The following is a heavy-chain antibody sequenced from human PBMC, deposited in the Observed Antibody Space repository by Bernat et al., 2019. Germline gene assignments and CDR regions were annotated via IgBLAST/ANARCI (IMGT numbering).Heavy chain of an antibody. D-gene: IGHD5-24*01. Sequence: QVQLVQSGAEVKKPGASVKVSCKASGYTFTSYYMHWVRQTPGQGLEWMGIINPSGGSTSYAQKFQGRVTMTRDTSTSTVYMELSSLRSEDTAVYYCASESGYNYVGVYWCQGTLVAVSS. CDR1: GYTFTSYY. CDR2: INPSGGST. V-gene: IGHV1-46*03. J-gene: IGHJ4*02. CDR3: ASESGYNYVGVY.